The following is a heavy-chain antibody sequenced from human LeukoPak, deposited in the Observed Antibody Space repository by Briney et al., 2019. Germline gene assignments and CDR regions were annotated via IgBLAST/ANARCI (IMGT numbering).Heavy chain of an antibody. V-gene: IGHV3-7*01. CDR3: ARVRRNSRPIAGAFDY. Sequence: GGSLRLSCAASGFTLSSYWMSWVRQAPGKGLEWVANIKQDGSEKYYVDSVKGRFTISRDNAKNSLYLQMNSLRAEDTAVYYCARVRRNSRPIAGAFDYWGQGTLVTVSS. D-gene: IGHD4-23*01. CDR2: IKQDGSEK. CDR1: GFTLSSYW. J-gene: IGHJ4*02.